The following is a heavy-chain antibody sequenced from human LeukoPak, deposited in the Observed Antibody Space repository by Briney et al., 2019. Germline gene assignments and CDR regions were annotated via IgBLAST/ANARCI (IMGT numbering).Heavy chain of an antibody. CDR3: AKAPQSYYGSGISNYFDY. J-gene: IGHJ4*02. Sequence: GGTLRLSCAASGFTFSSYGMSWVRQAPGKGLEWVSAISGSGGSTYYADSVKGRFTISRDNSKNTLYLQMNSLRAEDTAVYYCAKAPQSYYGSGISNYFDYWGQGTLVTVSS. CDR2: ISGSGGST. CDR1: GFTFSSYG. V-gene: IGHV3-23*01. D-gene: IGHD3-10*01.